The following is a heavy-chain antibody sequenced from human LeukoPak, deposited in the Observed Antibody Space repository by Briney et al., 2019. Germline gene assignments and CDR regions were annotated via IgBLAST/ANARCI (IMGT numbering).Heavy chain of an antibody. Sequence: SETLSLTCAVSTYSISDGYYWGWIRQPPGKRLEWIGNIYHDGSTYYNPSLKSRVIVSVDTSKNHFSLKLRSMTAADTAVYYCARGVGDGPAGDNRFDPWGQGALVIVSS. J-gene: IGHJ5*02. CDR3: ARGVGDGPAGDNRFDP. CDR1: TYSISDGYY. CDR2: IYHDGST. D-gene: IGHD2-2*01. V-gene: IGHV4-38-2*01.